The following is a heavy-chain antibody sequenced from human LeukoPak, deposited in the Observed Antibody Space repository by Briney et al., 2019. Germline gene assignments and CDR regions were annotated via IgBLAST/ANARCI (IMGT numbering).Heavy chain of an antibody. CDR1: GHTLTELS. CDR3: ATGKADGIDY. CDR2: FDPEDDEP. Sequence: ASVKVSCKISGHTLTELSMHWVRRAPGKGLEWMGGFDPEDDEPVYAQKFQGRVTMTEDTSADTTYMELSSLRSEDTAVYYCATGKADGIDYWGQGTLVTVSS. V-gene: IGHV1-24*01. J-gene: IGHJ4*02. D-gene: IGHD1-1*01.